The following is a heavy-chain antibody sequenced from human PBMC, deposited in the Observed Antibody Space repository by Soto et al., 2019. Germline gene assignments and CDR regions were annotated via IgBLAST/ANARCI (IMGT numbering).Heavy chain of an antibody. Sequence: QVQLQESGPGLVKPSETLSLTCTVSGGSMRSYYWTWIRQPPGKGLEWLGCISYTGNTDYNPSLKRRVTISVDSSNNQFSLRLNSVTAADTALYYFARDRDSGDYDSWGQGTLVTVSS. J-gene: IGHJ4*02. CDR2: ISYTGNT. CDR3: ARDRDSGDYDS. CDR1: GGSMRSYY. V-gene: IGHV4-59*01. D-gene: IGHD4-17*01.